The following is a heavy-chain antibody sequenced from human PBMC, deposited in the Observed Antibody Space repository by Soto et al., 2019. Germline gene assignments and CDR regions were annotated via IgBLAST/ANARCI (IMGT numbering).Heavy chain of an antibody. J-gene: IGHJ6*03. CDR2: ISSSSSYI. CDR3: ARDDEEWFGVNYYYYYMDV. D-gene: IGHD3-10*01. V-gene: IGHV3-21*01. CDR1: GFTFSSYS. Sequence: GGSLRLSCAASGFTFSSYSMNWVRQAPGKGLEWVSSISSSSSYIYYADSVKGRFTISRDNAKNSLYLQMNSLRAEDTAVYYCARDDEEWFGVNYYYYYMDVWGKGTTVTVSS.